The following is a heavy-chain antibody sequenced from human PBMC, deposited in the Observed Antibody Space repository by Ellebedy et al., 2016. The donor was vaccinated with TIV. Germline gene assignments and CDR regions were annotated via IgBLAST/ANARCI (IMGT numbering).Heavy chain of an antibody. V-gene: IGHV4-61*02. CDR2: IYTSGST. CDR1: GGSLSSGSYY. J-gene: IGHJ5*02. CDR3: ARGVQPDWNEAWFDP. D-gene: IGHD1-1*01. Sequence: SETLSLTXTVYGGSLSSGSYYWSWIRQPAGKGLEWIGRIYTSGSTNYNPSLESRVTMSVDTSKNQFSLKLNSVTAADTAVYYCARGVQPDWNEAWFDPWGQGTLVTVSS.